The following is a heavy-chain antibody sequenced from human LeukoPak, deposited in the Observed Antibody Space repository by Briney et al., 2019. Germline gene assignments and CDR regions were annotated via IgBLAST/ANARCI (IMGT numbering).Heavy chain of an antibody. CDR3: AKMVHTEQWLVPFDY. D-gene: IGHD6-19*01. Sequence: GGSLRLSCAASGFTFSSYALSWVRQAPGKGLAWVSSVGGSGGSTYYADSVKGRFTISRDNSKNSLYLHMNSLRAEDTAVYYCAKMVHTEQWLVPFDYWGQGTLVTVSS. CDR2: VGGSGGST. V-gene: IGHV3-23*01. CDR1: GFTFSSYA. J-gene: IGHJ4*02.